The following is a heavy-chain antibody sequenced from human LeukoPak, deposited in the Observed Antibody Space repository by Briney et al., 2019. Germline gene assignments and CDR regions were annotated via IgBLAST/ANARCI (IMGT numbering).Heavy chain of an antibody. CDR1: GDSINTYY. Sequence: PSETLSLTCTVSGDSINTYYWDWIRQPAGKGLEWIGRIHHSGATNYNPSLSSRVTMSVDTSKNQFSLMLRSVTAADTAVYYCARDKGVDYLGGVYFDSWGQGTLVIVSS. CDR3: ARDKGVDYLGGVYFDS. J-gene: IGHJ4*02. CDR2: IHHSGAT. V-gene: IGHV4-4*07. D-gene: IGHD3-16*01.